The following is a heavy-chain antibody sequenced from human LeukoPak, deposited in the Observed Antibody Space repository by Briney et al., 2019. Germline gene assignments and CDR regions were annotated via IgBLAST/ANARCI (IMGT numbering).Heavy chain of an antibody. J-gene: IGHJ6*03. CDR3: ARGAGYCSSTSCYYEHYMDV. D-gene: IGHD2-2*01. Sequence: SETLSLTCTVSGGSISSGSYYWSWIRQPAGKGLEWIGRIYTSGSTNYNPSLKSRVTISVDTSKNQFSLKLSSVTAADTAVYYCARGAGYCSSTSCYYEHYMDVWGKGTTVTVSS. V-gene: IGHV4-61*02. CDR1: GGSISSGSYY. CDR2: IYTSGST.